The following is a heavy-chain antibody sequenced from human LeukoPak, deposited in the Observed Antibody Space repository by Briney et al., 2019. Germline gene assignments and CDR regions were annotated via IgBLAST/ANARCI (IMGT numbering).Heavy chain of an antibody. D-gene: IGHD6-19*01. J-gene: IGHJ4*02. CDR2: SRNEAKSYTT. CDR3: VRVGSVAGSDYLDY. Sequence: GGSLRLSCAVSGFTFSDYFLDWVRQAPGKGLEWVGRSRNEAKSYTTEYAASVKGRFTISRDDSKNSLNLQMNSLKTEDTAVYYCVRVGSVAGSDYLDYWGQGTLVTVSS. V-gene: IGHV3-72*01. CDR1: GFTFSDYF.